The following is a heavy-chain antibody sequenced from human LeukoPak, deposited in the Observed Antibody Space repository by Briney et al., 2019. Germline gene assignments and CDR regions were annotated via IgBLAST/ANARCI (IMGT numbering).Heavy chain of an antibody. CDR3: ARATRGDTTKGFDL. D-gene: IGHD5-18*01. J-gene: IGHJ2*01. V-gene: IGHV6-1*01. CDR1: GDSVSSNSVA. CDR2: TYYRSKWYN. Sequence: SQTLSLTCAISGDSVSSNSVAWYWIRPSPSRGLEWLGRTYYRSKWYNDYALSVKSRITINPDTSKNHFSLQLDSVTPDDTAVYYCARATRGDTTKGFDLWGRGTLVTVSS.